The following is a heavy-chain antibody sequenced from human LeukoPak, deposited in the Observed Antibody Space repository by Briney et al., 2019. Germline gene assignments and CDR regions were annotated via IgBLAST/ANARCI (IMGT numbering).Heavy chain of an antibody. Sequence: GGSLRLSCAASVFTFSSYSMNCVRESPGRGREWVSSICSSSSYIYYAHSVKGRFTISRNNAKNSLYLQINSLRAEDTAVYYCARDQRAYSNYFDYWGQGTLVTVSS. D-gene: IGHD4-11*01. CDR3: ARDQRAYSNYFDY. CDR2: ICSSSSYI. CDR1: VFTFSSYS. J-gene: IGHJ4*02. V-gene: IGHV3-21*01.